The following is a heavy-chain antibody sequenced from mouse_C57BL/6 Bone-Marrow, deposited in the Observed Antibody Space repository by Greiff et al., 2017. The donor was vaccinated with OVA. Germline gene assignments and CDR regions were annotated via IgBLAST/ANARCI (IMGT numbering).Heavy chain of an antibody. D-gene: IGHD2-2*01. Sequence: VQLQQSGPELVKPGASVKISCKASGYAFSSSWMNWVKQRPGQGLEWIGRIYPGDGDTNYNGKFKGKATLTADKSSSTAYMQLSSLTSEDSAVYFGARRLPLYAMDYWGQGTSVTVSS. J-gene: IGHJ4*01. V-gene: IGHV1-82*01. CDR1: GYAFSSSW. CDR2: IYPGDGDT. CDR3: ARRLPLYAMDY.